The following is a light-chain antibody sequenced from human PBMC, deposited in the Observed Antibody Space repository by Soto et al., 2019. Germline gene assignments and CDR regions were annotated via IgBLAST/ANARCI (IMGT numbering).Light chain of an antibody. CDR2: DAS. CDR1: QSVSSY. Sequence: IVLTQSPATLSLSPGERATLSCRASQSVSSYLAWYQQKPGQAPRLLIYDASNRATGIPARFSGSGSATDFTLTISSLQPEDFAFYDGHQRSTWPIPFGQGTRLVIK. CDR3: HQRSTWPIP. V-gene: IGKV3-11*01. J-gene: IGKJ5*01.